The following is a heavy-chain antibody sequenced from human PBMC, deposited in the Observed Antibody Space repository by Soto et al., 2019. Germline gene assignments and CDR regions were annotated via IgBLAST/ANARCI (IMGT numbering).Heavy chain of an antibody. CDR2: FDPEDGET. Sequence: QVHLVQSGAEVKKPGASVKVSCKVSGYTLTELSMHWVRQAPGKGLEWMGGFDPEDGETIYAQKFQGRVTMTEDTSTDTAYMELSSLRSEDTAVYYCATFTIRYCSSVNCREHHDYWGQGTLVTVSS. V-gene: IGHV1-24*01. J-gene: IGHJ4*02. CDR1: GYTLTELS. CDR3: ATFTIRYCSSVNCREHHDY. D-gene: IGHD2-2*01.